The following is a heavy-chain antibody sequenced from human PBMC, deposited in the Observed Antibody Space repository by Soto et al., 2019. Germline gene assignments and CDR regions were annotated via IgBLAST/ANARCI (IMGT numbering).Heavy chain of an antibody. CDR1: GGSFSGYY. J-gene: IGHJ4*02. V-gene: IGHV4-34*01. CDR3: ARDKITGLFDY. Sequence: QVQLQQWGAGLLKPSETLSLTCAVYGGSFSGYYWTWIRQPPGTGLEWIGEINHSGSTNYNPSLKSRVTISVDPSKTQFSLKLTSVTAADTAVYYFARDKITGLFDYWGQGPLLTVSS. CDR2: INHSGST. D-gene: IGHD2-8*02.